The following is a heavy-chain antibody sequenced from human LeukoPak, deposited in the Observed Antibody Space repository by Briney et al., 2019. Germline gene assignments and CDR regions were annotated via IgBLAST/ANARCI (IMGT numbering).Heavy chain of an antibody. Sequence: PSETLSLTCTVSGGSISSGDYYWSWIRQPPGKGLEWIGYIYYSGSTYYNPSLKSRVTISVDTSKNQFSLKLSSVTAADTAVYYCARIYCSGGSCYSNYFDYWGQGTLVTVSS. J-gene: IGHJ4*02. CDR2: IYYSGST. D-gene: IGHD2-15*01. V-gene: IGHV4-30-4*01. CDR1: GGSISSGDYY. CDR3: ARIYCSGGSCYSNYFDY.